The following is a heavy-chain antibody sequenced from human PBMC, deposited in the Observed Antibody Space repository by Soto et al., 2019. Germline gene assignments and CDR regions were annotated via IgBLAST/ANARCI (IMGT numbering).Heavy chain of an antibody. Sequence: QVQLQESGPGLVKPSQTLSLTCTVSGGSISSGGYYLSWIRQPPGKGLDWIGYIYYSGSTYYNPSLKSRVTISVDTFKNQFSLKLSSVTAADTAVYYCARLIEGDFWSGDYTDDYYYMDVWGKGTTVTVS. CDR2: IYYSGST. CDR3: ARLIEGDFWSGDYTDDYYYMDV. CDR1: GGSISSGGYY. D-gene: IGHD3-3*01. V-gene: IGHV4-31*03. J-gene: IGHJ6*03.